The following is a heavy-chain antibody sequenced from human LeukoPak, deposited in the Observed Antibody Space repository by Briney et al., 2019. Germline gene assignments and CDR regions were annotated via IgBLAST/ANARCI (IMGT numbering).Heavy chain of an antibody. CDR2: ISDSGGNT. CDR3: AKPCIAVAGSGGFDY. J-gene: IGHJ4*02. Sequence: PGGSLRLSCVASGFTFSIYAMNWVRQAPGKGLQWVSTISDSGGNTYYADSVTGRFTISRDNSKNTLYLQMNSLSPEDTAIYFCAKPCIAVAGSGGFDYWGRGTLVTVSS. D-gene: IGHD6-19*01. CDR1: GFTFSIYA. V-gene: IGHV3-23*01.